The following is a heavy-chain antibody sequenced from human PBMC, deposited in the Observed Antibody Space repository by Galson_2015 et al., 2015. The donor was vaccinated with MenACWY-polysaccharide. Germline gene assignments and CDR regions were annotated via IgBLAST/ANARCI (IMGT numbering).Heavy chain of an antibody. J-gene: IGHJ4*02. V-gene: IGHV1-2*02. CDR3: TRGVLAVARVPTSGSNDF. CDR1: GYTFVDYW. Sequence: SVKVSCKASGYTFVDYWLHWVRQAPGQGFEWMGWINPNRGAAGYGHKFQGRVTMTRDVSISAAYMELSWLRSDDTAVYYCTRGVLAVARVPTSGSNDFWGQGTLVTVSS. D-gene: IGHD6-19*01. CDR2: INPNRGAA.